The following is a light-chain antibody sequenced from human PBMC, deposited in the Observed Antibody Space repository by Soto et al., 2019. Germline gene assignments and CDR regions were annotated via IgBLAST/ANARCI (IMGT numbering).Light chain of an antibody. Sequence: EIVLTQSPGTLSSFPGDRVTLSCRASQYINTRLAWYQHRPGQSPRLLIHGASTRATGIPDRFTGGGSGTDFTLTVTRLEPEDSAVYYCQQYESSPLTFGGGTKVDIK. CDR3: QQYESSPLT. V-gene: IGKV3-20*01. CDR1: QYINTR. J-gene: IGKJ4*01. CDR2: GAS.